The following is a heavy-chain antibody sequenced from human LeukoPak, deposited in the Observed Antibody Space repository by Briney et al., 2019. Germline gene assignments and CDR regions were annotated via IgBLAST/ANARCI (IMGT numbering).Heavy chain of an antibody. CDR1: GGTFSSYA. J-gene: IGHJ4*02. Sequence: SVKGCCKASGGTFSSYAISWVRQAPGQGLEWMGGIIPVFGTANYAQKFQGRVTITADESTSTAYMELSSLRSEDTAVYYCARGYDSSGYFDYWGQGTLVTVSS. V-gene: IGHV1-69*13. D-gene: IGHD3-22*01. CDR2: IIPVFGTA. CDR3: ARGYDSSGYFDY.